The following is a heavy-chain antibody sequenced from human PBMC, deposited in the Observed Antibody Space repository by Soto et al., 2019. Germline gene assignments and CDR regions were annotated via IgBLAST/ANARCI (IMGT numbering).Heavy chain of an antibody. Sequence: LNISCKASGYSFSTYWIGWVRQMPGKGLEWMGFIYPGDSDTRYSPSFQGQVTISVDKSTSTTYLQWSSLKASDTAIYYCARRVQQLVRGWFDPWGQGTQVTVSS. V-gene: IGHV5-51*01. CDR2: IYPGDSDT. J-gene: IGHJ5*02. D-gene: IGHD6-6*01. CDR1: GYSFSTYW. CDR3: ARRVQQLVRGWFDP.